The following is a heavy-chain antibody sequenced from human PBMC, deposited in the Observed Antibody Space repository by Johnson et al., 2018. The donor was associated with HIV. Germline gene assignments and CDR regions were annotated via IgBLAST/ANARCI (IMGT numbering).Heavy chain of an antibody. CDR3: AKSPAKDHGGNSGAFTI. J-gene: IGHJ3*02. D-gene: IGHD4-23*01. CDR1: GFTFSSYA. CDR2: ISYDGNNK. Sequence: QMLLVESGGGVVQPGRSLRLSCAASGFTFSSYAMHWVRQAPGKGLEWVAVISYDGNNKYYADSVEGRFTVSRDNSRNTLHLQMNSLRAEDTAIYYCAKSPAKDHGGNSGAFTIWGQGTMVTVSS. V-gene: IGHV3-30*18.